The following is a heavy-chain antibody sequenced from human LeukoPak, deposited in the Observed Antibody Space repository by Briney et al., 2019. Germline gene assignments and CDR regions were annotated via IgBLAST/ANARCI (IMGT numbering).Heavy chain of an antibody. J-gene: IGHJ4*02. D-gene: IGHD2-15*01. CDR3: ASRGCSGGSCYAAIDY. CDR1: GFTFSSYW. CDR2: INSDGSST. V-gene: IGHV3-74*01. Sequence: GGSLRLSCAASGFTFSSYWMHWVRQAPGKGLVWVSRINSDGSSTSYADSVKGRFTISRDNAKNTLYLQMNSLRAEDTAVYYCASRGCSGGSCYAAIDYWGQGTLVTVSS.